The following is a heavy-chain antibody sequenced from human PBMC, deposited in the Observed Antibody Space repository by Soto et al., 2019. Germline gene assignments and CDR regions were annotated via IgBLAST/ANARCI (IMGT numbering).Heavy chain of an antibody. CDR3: ARAVSGRGDAFDI. V-gene: IGHV4-30-2*01. J-gene: IGHJ3*02. CDR1: GGSISSGGYS. D-gene: IGHD2-15*01. CDR2: IYHSGST. Sequence: QLQLQESGSGLVKPSQTLSLTCAVSGGSISSGGYSWTWIRQPPGKGLEWIAYIYHSGSTYYNPSLKRRITISVDRSKNQLSLKLSSVTAADTAVYYCARAVSGRGDAFDIWGQGTMVTVSS.